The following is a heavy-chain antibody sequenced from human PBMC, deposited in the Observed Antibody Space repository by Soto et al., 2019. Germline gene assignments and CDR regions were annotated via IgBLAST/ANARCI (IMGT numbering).Heavy chain of an antibody. CDR2: IHYSGST. CDR1: GGSISSYY. CDR3: ARAADYSFLHYGMDV. J-gene: IGHJ6*02. V-gene: IGHV4-59*01. Sequence: SETLSLTCTVSGGSISSYYWSWIRQPPGKGLEWIGYIHYSGSTNYNPSPKSRVTISVDTSKNQFSLKLSSVTAADTAVYYCARAADYSFLHYGMDVWGQGTTVTSP. D-gene: IGHD4-4*01.